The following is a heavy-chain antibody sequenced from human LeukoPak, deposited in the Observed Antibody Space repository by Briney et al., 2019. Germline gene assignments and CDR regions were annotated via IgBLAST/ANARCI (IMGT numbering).Heavy chain of an antibody. CDR3: ARGRLLRPPDY. V-gene: IGHV1-8*03. J-gene: IGHJ4*02. CDR2: MNPNSGNT. Sequence: ASVKVSCKASGYTFTSYDINWVRQATGQGLEWMGWMNPNSGNTGYAQKFQGGVTITRNTSISTAYMELSSLRSEDTAVYYCARGRLLRPPDYWGQGTLVTVSS. CDR1: GYTFTSYD.